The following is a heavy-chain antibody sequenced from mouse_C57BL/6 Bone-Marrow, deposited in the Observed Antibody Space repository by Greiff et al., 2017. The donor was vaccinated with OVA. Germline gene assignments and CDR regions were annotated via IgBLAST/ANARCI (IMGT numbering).Heavy chain of an antibody. J-gene: IGHJ4*01. Sequence: QVQLQQSGPELVKPGASVKISCKASGYSFTSYYIHWVKQRPGQGLEWIGWIYPGSGNTKYNEKFKGKATLTADTSSSTAYMQLSSLTSEDSAVYYCARSPGSSYDYAMDYWGQGTSVTVSS. CDR1: GYSFTSYY. CDR2: IYPGSGNT. D-gene: IGHD1-1*01. CDR3: ARSPGSSYDYAMDY. V-gene: IGHV1-66*01.